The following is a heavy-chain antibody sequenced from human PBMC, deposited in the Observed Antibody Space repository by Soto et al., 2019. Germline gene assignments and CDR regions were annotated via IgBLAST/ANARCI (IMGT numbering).Heavy chain of an antibody. D-gene: IGHD3-3*01. CDR2: ISSSGSTI. Sequence: GGSLRLSCSASAFTLSGSALNWVRKAPGKGMEWVSYISSSGSTIYYADSVKGRFTISRDNAKNSLYLKMNSLRAEDTAVYYCAXRGDYDFWSGYYNPLDVWGQGTTVTVSS. J-gene: IGHJ6*02. V-gene: IGHV3-48*03. CDR1: AFTLSGSA. CDR3: AXRGDYDFWSGYYNPLDV.